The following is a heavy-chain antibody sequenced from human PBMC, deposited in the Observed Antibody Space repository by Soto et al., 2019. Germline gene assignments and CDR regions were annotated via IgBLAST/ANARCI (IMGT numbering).Heavy chain of an antibody. CDR2: ISGSGGST. CDR1: GFTVSSSYA. Sequence: GGSLRLSCAASGFTVSSSYAMSWVRQAPGKGLEWVSAISGSGGSTYYADSVKGRFTISRDNSKNTLYLQMNSLRAEDTAVYYCAKGYYYDSSGYLPPFGYFDYWGQGTLVTVSS. D-gene: IGHD3-22*01. CDR3: AKGYYYDSSGYLPPFGYFDY. V-gene: IGHV3-23*01. J-gene: IGHJ4*02.